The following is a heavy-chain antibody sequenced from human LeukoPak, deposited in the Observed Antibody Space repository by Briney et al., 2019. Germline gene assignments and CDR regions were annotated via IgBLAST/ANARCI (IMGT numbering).Heavy chain of an antibody. CDR1: GFTFSSYA. CDR3: ARLNAYSSGWYVDY. J-gene: IGHJ4*02. V-gene: IGHV3-64*01. Sequence: PGGSLRLSCAASGFTFSSYAMHWVRQAPGKGLEYVSAISSNGGSTYYANSVKGRFTISRDNSKNTLYLQMGSLRAEDMAVYYCARLNAYSSGWYVDYWGQGTLVTVSS. CDR2: ISSNGGST. D-gene: IGHD6-19*01.